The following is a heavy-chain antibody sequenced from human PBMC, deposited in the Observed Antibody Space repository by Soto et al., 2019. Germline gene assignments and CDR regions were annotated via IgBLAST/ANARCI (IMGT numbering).Heavy chain of an antibody. J-gene: IGHJ4*02. V-gene: IGHV1-69*13. CDR2: IIPIFGTA. CDR3: ARGVRYFDWLLRGSYFDY. Sequence: SVKVSCKASGGTFSSYAISWVRQAPGQGLEWMGGIIPIFGTANYAQKFQGRVTITADESTSTAYMELSSLRSEDTAVYYCARGVRYFDWLLRGSYFDYWGQGTLVTVYS. D-gene: IGHD3-9*01. CDR1: GGTFSSYA.